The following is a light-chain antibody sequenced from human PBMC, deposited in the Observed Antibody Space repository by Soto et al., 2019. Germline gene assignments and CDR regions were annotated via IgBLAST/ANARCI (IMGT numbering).Light chain of an antibody. CDR2: EVS. Sequence: QSVLTQPASVSGSPGQSITISCTGTSSDVGGYNYVSWYQQHPGKAPKLMIYEVSNRPSGVSNRFSGSKSGNTASLTISGLQDEDEADYYCSSYTSSSAYVVVGGGTKLTVL. CDR1: SSDVGGYNY. CDR3: SSYTSSSAYVV. V-gene: IGLV2-14*01. J-gene: IGLJ2*01.